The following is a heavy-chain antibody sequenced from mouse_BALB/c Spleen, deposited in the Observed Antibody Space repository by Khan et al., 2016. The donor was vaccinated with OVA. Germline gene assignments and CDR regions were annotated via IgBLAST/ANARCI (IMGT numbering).Heavy chain of an antibody. Sequence: DLVKPGTSVKLYCKASGYTFTSYWINWIKQRPGQGLEWIGRIGPGSSNTYYNEMFKGKAAMTVDTSSSTAYIQLISLSSDDSAVYFGAREDYYCRSCYAMDYWGQGTSVTVSS. V-gene: IGHV1S41*01. CDR2: IGPGSSNT. J-gene: IGHJ4*01. CDR3: AREDYYCRSCYAMDY. D-gene: IGHD1-1*01. CDR1: GYTFTSYW.